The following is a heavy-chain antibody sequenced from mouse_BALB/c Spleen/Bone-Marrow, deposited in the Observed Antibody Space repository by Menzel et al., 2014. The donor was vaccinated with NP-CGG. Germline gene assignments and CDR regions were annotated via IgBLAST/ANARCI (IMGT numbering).Heavy chain of an antibody. Sequence: EVKLMESGGGLVQPGGSLKLSCAASGFTFSSYTMSWVRQTPEKRLEWVAYISNGGGSTYYPDTVKGRFTISRDNAKNTLYLQMSSLKSEDTAMYYCARHKNWVFDYGCQGTTLTVSS. D-gene: IGHD4-1*01. CDR1: GFTFSSYT. J-gene: IGHJ2*01. CDR2: ISNGGGST. V-gene: IGHV5-12-2*01. CDR3: ARHKNWVFDY.